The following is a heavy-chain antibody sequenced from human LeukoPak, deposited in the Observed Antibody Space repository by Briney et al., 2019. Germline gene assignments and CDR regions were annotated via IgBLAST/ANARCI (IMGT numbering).Heavy chain of an antibody. Sequence: SETLSLTCTVSGGSISSYYWSWIRQPAGKGLEWIGRIYTSGSTNYNPSLKSRVTMSVHTSKNQFSLKLSSVTAADTAVYYCARDSGSYYRENWFDPWGQGTLVTVSS. CDR2: IYTSGST. CDR1: GGSISSYY. J-gene: IGHJ5*02. D-gene: IGHD3-10*01. CDR3: ARDSGSYYRENWFDP. V-gene: IGHV4-4*07.